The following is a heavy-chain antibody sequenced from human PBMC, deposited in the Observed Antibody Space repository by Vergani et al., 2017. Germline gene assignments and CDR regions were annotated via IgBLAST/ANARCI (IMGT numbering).Heavy chain of an antibody. J-gene: IGHJ6*03. CDR3: ARGGYPLTGYYYYMDV. CDR1: GFTFDDYG. D-gene: IGHD5-18*01. Sequence: EVQLVESGGGVVRPGGSLRLSCAASGFTFDDYGMSWVRQAPGKGLEWVSGINWNGGSTGYADSVKGRFTISRDNAKNSLSLQMNSLRAEDTALYYCARGGYPLTGYYYYMDVWGKGTTVTVSS. CDR2: INWNGGST. V-gene: IGHV3-20*04.